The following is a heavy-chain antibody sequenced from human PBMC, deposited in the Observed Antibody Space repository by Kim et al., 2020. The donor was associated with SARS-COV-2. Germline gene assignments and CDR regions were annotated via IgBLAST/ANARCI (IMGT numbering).Heavy chain of an antibody. J-gene: IGHJ4*02. V-gene: IGHV2-5*02. D-gene: IGHD3-3*01. CDR3: AHNGIEWLSPLTYDY. CDR1: GFSLSTSGVG. CDR2: IYWDDDK. Sequence: SGPTLVKPTQTLTLTCTFSGFSLSTSGVGVGWIRQPPGKALEWLALIYWDDDKRYSPSLKSRLTLTKDTSKNQVVLTMTHMDPVDTATYYCAHNGIEWLSPLTYDYWGQGTLVTVSS.